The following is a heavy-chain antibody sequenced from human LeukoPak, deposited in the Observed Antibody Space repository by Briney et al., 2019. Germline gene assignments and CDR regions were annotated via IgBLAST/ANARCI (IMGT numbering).Heavy chain of an antibody. CDR3: TTETDYYDSSGITDY. D-gene: IGHD3-22*01. Sequence: GGSLRLSCAASGFTFSNAWMNWVRQAPGKGLEWGGRIKSKTDGGTTDYAAPVKVRFTISRDDSKNTLYLQMNSLKTEHTAVYYCTTETDYYDSSGITDYWGQGTLVTVSS. CDR2: IKSKTDGGTT. V-gene: IGHV3-15*07. CDR1: GFTFSNAW. J-gene: IGHJ4*02.